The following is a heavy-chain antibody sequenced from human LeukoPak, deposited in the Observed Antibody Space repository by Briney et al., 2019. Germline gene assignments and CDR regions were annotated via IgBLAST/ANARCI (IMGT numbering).Heavy chain of an antibody. J-gene: IGHJ4*02. V-gene: IGHV3-30*02. CDR2: IRYDGSNK. Sequence: GGSLRLSCAASGFTFSSYGMHWVRQAPGKGLEGGAYIRYDGSNKYYADSVKGRFTISRDNSKNTLYLQMNSLRAEDTAVYYCAKVASSYSSSDYWGQGTLVTVSS. CDR1: GFTFSSYG. D-gene: IGHD6-6*01. CDR3: AKVASSYSSSDY.